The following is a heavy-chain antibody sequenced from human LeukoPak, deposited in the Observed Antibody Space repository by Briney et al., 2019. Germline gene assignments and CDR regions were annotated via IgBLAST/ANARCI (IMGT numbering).Heavy chain of an antibody. CDR1: GFTFSSYG. V-gene: IGHV3-30*18. Sequence: GGSLRLSCAASGFTFSSYGMHWVRQAPGKGLEWVAVISYDGSNKYYADSVKGRFTISRDNSKNTLYLQMSGLTAADTAVYYCAKDRSIGTHYTFDHWGQGTLVAVSS. CDR2: ISYDGSNK. D-gene: IGHD1-26*01. J-gene: IGHJ4*02. CDR3: AKDRSIGTHYTFDH.